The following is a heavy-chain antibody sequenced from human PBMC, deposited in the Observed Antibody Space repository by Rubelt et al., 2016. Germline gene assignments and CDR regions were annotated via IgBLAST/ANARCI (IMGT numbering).Heavy chain of an antibody. D-gene: IGHD2-21*02. CDR2: ICYSCST. CDR1: GGSISSSSYY. J-gene: IGHJ4*02. Sequence: QLQLQESGPGLVKPSETLSLTCTVSGGSISSSSYYWGWIRQPPRQGLEWIRSICYSCSTSYNPSLTSRFPISVDPYNNQFSRKLSSVTAAETAVNYWAGDALAYCGGDCYPSFDYWGQGTLVTVSS. V-gene: IGHV4-39*07. CDR3: AGDALAYCGGDCYPSFDY.